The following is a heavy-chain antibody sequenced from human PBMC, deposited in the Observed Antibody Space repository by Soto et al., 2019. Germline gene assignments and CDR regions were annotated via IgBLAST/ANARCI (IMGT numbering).Heavy chain of an antibody. CDR1: GSTCSSYA. D-gene: IGHD3-10*01. V-gene: IGHV1-69*13. CDR2: IIPVVGKA. J-gene: IGHJ4*02. CDR3: ARASTYFYNQ. Sequence: SVKVSCKAPGSTCSSYAIDWVRQAPGQGLEWMGGIIPVVGKANYAQKFQNRVTISADESTSTAYMEVSSLRSEDTAVYFCARASTYFYNQWGQGTLVTVSS.